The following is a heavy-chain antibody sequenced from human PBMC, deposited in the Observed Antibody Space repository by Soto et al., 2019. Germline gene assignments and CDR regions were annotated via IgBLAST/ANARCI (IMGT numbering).Heavy chain of an antibody. Sequence: PGGSLRLSCAASGFTFSIFAMSWVRQAPGKGLEWVSGMGGSNDDTYYADSVKGRFTISRDNSKNTLFLQMNSLRAEDTAVYYWAKDRVNHNSVWDPFDIWGQGTMVTVSS. V-gene: IGHV3-23*01. D-gene: IGHD1-20*01. CDR3: AKDRVNHNSVWDPFDI. CDR1: GFTFSIFA. J-gene: IGHJ3*02. CDR2: MGGSNDDT.